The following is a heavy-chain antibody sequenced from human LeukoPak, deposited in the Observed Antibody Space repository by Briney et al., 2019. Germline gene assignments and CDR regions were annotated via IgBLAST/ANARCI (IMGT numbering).Heavy chain of an antibody. CDR3: ASSDITGRTYYFDY. CDR1: GGTFSSYA. J-gene: IGHJ4*02. D-gene: IGHD1-20*01. Sequence: SVTVSCKASGGTFSSYAISWVRQAPGQGLEWMGGIIPIFGTANYAQKFQGRVTITTDGSTSTAYMELSSLRSEDTAVYYCASSDITGRTYYFDYWGQGTLVSVSS. CDR2: IIPIFGTA. V-gene: IGHV1-69*05.